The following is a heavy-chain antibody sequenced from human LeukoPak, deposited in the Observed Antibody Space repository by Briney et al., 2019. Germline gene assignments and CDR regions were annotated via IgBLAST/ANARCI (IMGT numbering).Heavy chain of an antibody. J-gene: IGHJ3*02. CDR1: GGSISSYSYY. CDR2: MHYTGGT. Sequence: PSETLSLTCTVSGGSISSYSYYWGWIRQPPGKGLEWIGSMHYTGGTYRNPSLKSRITISADTAKNQLSLKLNSVTAADTAVYYCARERQPKVVPAAMSPSDAFDIWGQGTMVTVSS. D-gene: IGHD2-2*01. CDR3: ARERQPKVVPAAMSPSDAFDI. V-gene: IGHV4-39*07.